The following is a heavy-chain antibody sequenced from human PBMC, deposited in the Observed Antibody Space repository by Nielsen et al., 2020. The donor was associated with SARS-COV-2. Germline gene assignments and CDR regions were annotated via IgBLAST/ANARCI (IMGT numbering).Heavy chain of an antibody. D-gene: IGHD4-11*01. CDR3: ARDAAYSRFDY. CDR2: IRSGGNTV. Sequence: GESLKISCAGSGFTFGAYDMNWVRQAPGKGLEWISFIRSGGNTVDYAGSVRGRFTISRDNAENKLYLQTNSLRAEDTAVYYCARDAAYSRFDYWGQGTLVTVSS. CDR1: GFTFGAYD. V-gene: IGHV3-48*03. J-gene: IGHJ4*02.